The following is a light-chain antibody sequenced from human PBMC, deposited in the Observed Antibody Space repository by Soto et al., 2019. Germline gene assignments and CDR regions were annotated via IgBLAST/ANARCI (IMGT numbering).Light chain of an antibody. CDR1: NSNISSNT. V-gene: IGLV1-51*02. CDR2: YNN. J-gene: IGLJ1*01. CDR3: GSWDSSLSAYV. Sequence: QSVLNQPPSASETPGQTVSISCSVSNSNISSNTVNWYQPLPGTAPKLLIYYNNKRPSGIPHRFSGSKSGTSATLGITGFQTGDEADYYCGSWDSSLSAYVFGTGTKVNV.